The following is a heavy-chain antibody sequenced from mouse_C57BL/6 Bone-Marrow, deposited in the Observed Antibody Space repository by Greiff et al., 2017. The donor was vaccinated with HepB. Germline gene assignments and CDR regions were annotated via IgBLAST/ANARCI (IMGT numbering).Heavy chain of an antibody. Sequence: QVQLQQSGAELAKPGASVKLSCKASGYTFTSYWMHWVKQRPGQGLEWIGYINPSSGYTKYNQKFKDKATLTAYKSSSTAYMQLSSLTYEDSAVYYCARGGYYGSSYYFDYWGQGTTLTVSS. CDR1: GYTFTSYW. V-gene: IGHV1-7*01. CDR2: INPSSGYT. J-gene: IGHJ2*01. D-gene: IGHD1-1*01. CDR3: ARGGYYGSSYYFDY.